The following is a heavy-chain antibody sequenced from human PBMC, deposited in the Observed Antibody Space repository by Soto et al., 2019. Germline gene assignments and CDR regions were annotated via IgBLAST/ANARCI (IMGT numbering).Heavy chain of an antibody. V-gene: IGHV4-34*01. Sequence: SETLSLTCAVYGGSFSGYYWTWIRQPPGTGLEWIGEINLSGSTNYNPSLKSRVTISVDTSKNQFSMKLTSVTAADTAVYYCARDKITGLFDYWGQGTLVTVSS. CDR2: INLSGST. J-gene: IGHJ4*02. CDR1: GGSFSGYY. CDR3: ARDKITGLFDY. D-gene: IGHD2-8*02.